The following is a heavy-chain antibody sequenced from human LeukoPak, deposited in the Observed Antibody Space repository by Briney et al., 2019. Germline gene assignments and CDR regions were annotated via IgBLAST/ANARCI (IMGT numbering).Heavy chain of an antibody. D-gene: IGHD4-23*01. CDR1: GGSISSYY. J-gene: IGHJ4*02. CDR3: ARAPVVTEYYFDY. CDR2: IYYSGST. V-gene: IGHV4-59*01. Sequence: SETLSLTCTVSGGSISSYYWSWIRQPPGKGLEWIGYIYYSGSTNYNPSLKSRVTISVDTSKNQFSLKLSSVTAADTAVYYCARAPVVTEYYFDYWGQGTLVTVFS.